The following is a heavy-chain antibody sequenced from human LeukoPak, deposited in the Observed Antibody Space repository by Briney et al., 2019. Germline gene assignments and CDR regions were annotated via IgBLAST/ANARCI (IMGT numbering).Heavy chain of an antibody. CDR3: TTGRDYYDSSGYYFVY. D-gene: IGHD3-22*01. CDR1: GFTFSSFW. V-gene: IGHV3-74*01. Sequence: PGGSLRPSCAASGFTFSSFWMHWVRQAPGRGLVWVSRINSVGSSPSYADPVKGRFTISRDNAKNTLYLQMNSLRAEDTAVYYCTTGRDYYDSSGYYFVYWGQGTLVTVSS. CDR2: INSVGSSP. J-gene: IGHJ4*02.